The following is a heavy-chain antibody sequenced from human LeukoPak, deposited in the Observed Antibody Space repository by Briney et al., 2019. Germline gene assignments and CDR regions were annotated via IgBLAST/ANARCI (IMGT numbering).Heavy chain of an antibody. CDR3: AMVSCSSTSCSVPDWGFDY. D-gene: IGHD2-2*01. Sequence: SETLSLTCTVSGGSISSSSYYWGWIRQPPGKGLEWIGSIYYSGSTYYNPSLKSRVTISVDTSKNQFSLKLSSVTAADTAVYYCAMVSCSSTSCSVPDWGFDYWGQGTLVTVYS. CDR1: GGSISSSSYY. CDR2: IYYSGST. J-gene: IGHJ4*02. V-gene: IGHV4-39*07.